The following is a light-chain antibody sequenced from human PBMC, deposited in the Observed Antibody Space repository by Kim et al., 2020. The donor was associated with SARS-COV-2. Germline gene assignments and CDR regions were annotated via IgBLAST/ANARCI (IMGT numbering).Light chain of an antibody. J-gene: IGLJ2*01. Sequence: GQKITISCSGSSSNIGNNYVSWYQQLPGTAPKLLIYENNKRPSGIPDRFSGSKSGTSATLGITGLQTGDEADYYCGTWDSILGAVVFGGGTQLTVL. CDR1: SSNIGNNY. CDR3: GTWDSILGAVV. CDR2: ENN. V-gene: IGLV1-51*01.